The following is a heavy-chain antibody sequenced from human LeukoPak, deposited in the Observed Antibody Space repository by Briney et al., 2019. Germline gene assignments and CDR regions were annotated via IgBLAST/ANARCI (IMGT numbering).Heavy chain of an antibody. J-gene: IGHJ4*02. CDR1: GYTFTGYY. D-gene: IGHD3-22*01. CDR2: INPNSGGT. V-gene: IGHV1-2*02. CDR3: ARVTGTDSSGYFRPHFDY. Sequence: ASVKVSCKASGYTFTGYYMHWVRQAPGQGLEWMGWINPNSGGTNYAQKFQGRVTMTRDTSISTAYMGLSRLRSDDTAVYYCARVTGTDSSGYFRPHFDYWGQGTLVTVSS.